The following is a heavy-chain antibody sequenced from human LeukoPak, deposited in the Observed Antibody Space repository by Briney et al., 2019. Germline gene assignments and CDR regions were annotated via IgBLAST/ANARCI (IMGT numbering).Heavy chain of an antibody. CDR1: GFTFSSYA. CDR2: ISYDGSNK. J-gene: IGHJ3*02. D-gene: IGHD3-22*01. Sequence: PGGSLRLSCSASGFTFSSYAMHWVRQAPGKGLEWVAVISYDGSNKYYADSVKGRFTISRDDSKNTLYLQMNSLRAEDTAVFYCAKDFNYRDSSGPFDIWGQGTMVTVSS. CDR3: AKDFNYRDSSGPFDI. V-gene: IGHV3-30*18.